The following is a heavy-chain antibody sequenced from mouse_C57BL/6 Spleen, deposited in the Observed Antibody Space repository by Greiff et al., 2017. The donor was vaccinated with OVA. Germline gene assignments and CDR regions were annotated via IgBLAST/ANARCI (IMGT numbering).Heavy chain of an antibody. CDR2: IYPGDGDT. J-gene: IGHJ2*01. D-gene: IGHD1-1*01. CDR1: GYAFSSYW. Sequence: QVQLQQSGAELVKPGASVKISCKASGYAFSSYWMNWVKQRPGKGLEWIGQIYPGDGDTNYNGKFKGKATLTADKSSSTAYMQLSSLTSEDSAVYFCARGAYYYGSSYYFDYWGQGTTLTVSS. CDR3: ARGAYYYGSSYYFDY. V-gene: IGHV1-80*01.